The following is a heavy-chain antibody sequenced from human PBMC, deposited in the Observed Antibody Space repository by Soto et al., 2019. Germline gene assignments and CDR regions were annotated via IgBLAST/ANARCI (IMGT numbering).Heavy chain of an antibody. D-gene: IGHD4-17*01. Sequence: VQLVQSGAEVKKPGASVRVSCKASGYTFTSFGLSWVRQAPGQGPEWMGWISPESDKATYAHKFQGRITMTTDTSTNTAYMDLRSLRSDDTAVYYCTRDLFFLSPSTVTTDAYWGQGTLVSVS. CDR2: ISPESDKA. J-gene: IGHJ4*02. CDR3: TRDLFFLSPSTVTTDAY. CDR1: GYTFTSFG. V-gene: IGHV1-18*01.